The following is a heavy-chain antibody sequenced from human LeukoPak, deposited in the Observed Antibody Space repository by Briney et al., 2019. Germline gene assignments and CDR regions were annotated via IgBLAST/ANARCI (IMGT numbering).Heavy chain of an antibody. CDR2: ISGSGGST. D-gene: IGHD1-26*01. CDR1: GFTFSSYA. J-gene: IGHJ4*02. V-gene: IGHV3-23*01. CDR3: AKGSGSYRYYFDY. Sequence: GGSLRLSCAASGFTFSSYAMSWVRQAPGKGLEWVSAISGSGGSTYYADPLKGRFTISRDNSKNTLYLQMNSLRAEDTAVYYCAKGSGSYRYYFDYWGQRTLVTVSS.